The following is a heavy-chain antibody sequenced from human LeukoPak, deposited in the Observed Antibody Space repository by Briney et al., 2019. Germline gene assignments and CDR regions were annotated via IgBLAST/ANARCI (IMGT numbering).Heavy chain of an antibody. CDR2: ISDSGGST. V-gene: IGHV3-23*01. J-gene: IGHJ5*02. CDR3: TRDLAAAAT. D-gene: IGHD6-13*01. CDR1: GFTFSAYA. Sequence: GGSLRLSCAASGFTFSAYAINWVRQAPGKGLEWVSGISDSGGSTYYADSVKGRFTISRDNSKNTLYLQMNSLRAEDTAVYYCTRDLAAAATWGQGALVTVSS.